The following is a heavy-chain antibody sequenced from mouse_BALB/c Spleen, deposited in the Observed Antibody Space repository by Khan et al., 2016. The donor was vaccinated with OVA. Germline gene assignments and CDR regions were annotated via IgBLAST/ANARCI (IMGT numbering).Heavy chain of an antibody. CDR2: IDPANGNT. Sequence: VQLKESGAELVKPGASVKLSCTASAFNIKDTYMHWVKQRPEQGLEWIGRIDPANGNTKYDPKFQGKATITADTSSNTAYLHLNSLTSEDIAVYYCARTTMILGFTYWGQGTLVTVSA. CDR3: ARTTMILGFTY. J-gene: IGHJ3*01. CDR1: AFNIKDTY. V-gene: IGHV14-3*02. D-gene: IGHD2-4*01.